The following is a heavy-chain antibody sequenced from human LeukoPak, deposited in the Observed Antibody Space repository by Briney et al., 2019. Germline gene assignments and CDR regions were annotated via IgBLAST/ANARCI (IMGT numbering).Heavy chain of an antibody. D-gene: IGHD3-10*01. CDR1: GYTFTSYY. CDR3: AKESRGLGDYFDY. Sequence: GASVKASCKASGYTFTSYYMHWVRQAPGQGLEWMGIINPSGGSTSYAQKFQGRVTMTEDTSTDTAYMELSSLRSEDTAVYYCAKESRGLGDYFDYWGQGTLVTVSS. CDR2: INPSGGST. J-gene: IGHJ4*02. V-gene: IGHV1-46*01.